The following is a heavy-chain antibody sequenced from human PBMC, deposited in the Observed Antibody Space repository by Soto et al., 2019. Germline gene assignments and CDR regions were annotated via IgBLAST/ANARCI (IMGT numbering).Heavy chain of an antibody. D-gene: IGHD1-26*01. V-gene: IGHV3-9*01. CDR2: ISWNSGSI. Sequence: GGSLRLSXAASGFTFDDYAMHWVRQAPGKGLEWVSGISWNSGSIGYADSVKGRFTISRDNAKNSLYLQMNSLRAEDTALYYCAKSPGEGATPLDYFDYWGQGTLVTVSS. J-gene: IGHJ4*02. CDR1: GFTFDDYA. CDR3: AKSPGEGATPLDYFDY.